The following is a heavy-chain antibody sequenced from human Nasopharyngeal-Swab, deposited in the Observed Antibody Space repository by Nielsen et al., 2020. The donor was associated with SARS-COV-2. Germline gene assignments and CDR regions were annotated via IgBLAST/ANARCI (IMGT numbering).Heavy chain of an antibody. D-gene: IGHD6-19*01. J-gene: IGHJ5*02. V-gene: IGHV3-30*18. CDR3: AKDIGQIAVAGPGWFDP. Sequence: VRQAPGKGLEWVAVISYDGSNKYYADSVKGRFTISRDNSKNTLYLQMNSLRAEDTAVYYCAKDIGQIAVAGPGWFDPWGQGTLVTSPQ. CDR2: ISYDGSNK.